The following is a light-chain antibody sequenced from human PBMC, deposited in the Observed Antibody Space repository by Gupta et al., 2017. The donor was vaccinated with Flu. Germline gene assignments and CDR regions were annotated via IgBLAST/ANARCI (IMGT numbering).Light chain of an antibody. CDR2: DVT. CDR1: SSDVGGYRF. Sequence: SALTQPRSVSGSPGQSVTISCTGTSSDVGGYRFVSWYQQHPGKAPKLIIYDVTQRPSGVPDRFSGSKSDNTASLTISGLQAEDEADYYCCSYAGDNTAAFGGGTKLTVL. V-gene: IGLV2-11*01. J-gene: IGLJ2*01. CDR3: CSYAGDNTAA.